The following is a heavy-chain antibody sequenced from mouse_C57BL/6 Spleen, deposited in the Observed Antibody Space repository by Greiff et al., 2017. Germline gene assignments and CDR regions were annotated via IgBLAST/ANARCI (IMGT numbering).Heavy chain of an antibody. J-gene: IGHJ1*03. CDR1: GFSLTSYG. Sequence: QVQLKESGPGLVQPSQSLSITCTVSGFSLTSYGVHWVRQPPGKGLEWLGVIWSGGSTDYTAAFISRLSISKDNSKSQVFFKMNSLQADDTAIYYCAKMGTVTGYFDVWGTGTTVTVSS. D-gene: IGHD2-12*01. V-gene: IGHV2-4*01. CDR2: IWSGGST. CDR3: AKMGTVTGYFDV.